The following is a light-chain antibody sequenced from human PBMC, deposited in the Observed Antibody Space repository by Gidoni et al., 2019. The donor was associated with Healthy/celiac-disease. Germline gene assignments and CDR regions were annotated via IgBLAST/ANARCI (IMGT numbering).Light chain of an antibody. V-gene: IGLV2-14*01. Sequence: QSALTQPASVSGSPGQSITISCTGTSRDVGGYNYASWYQHHPGKAPKLMIYEVSNRPSGVSNRFSGSKSGNTASLTISGLQAEDEADYYCSSYTSSSTVVFGGGTKLTVL. J-gene: IGLJ2*01. CDR1: SRDVGGYNY. CDR3: SSYTSSSTVV. CDR2: EVS.